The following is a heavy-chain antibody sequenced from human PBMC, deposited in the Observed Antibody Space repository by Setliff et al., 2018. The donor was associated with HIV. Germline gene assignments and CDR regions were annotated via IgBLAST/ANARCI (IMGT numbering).Heavy chain of an antibody. V-gene: IGHV4-38-2*02. J-gene: IGHJ4*02. CDR3: ARDYYDKSGFPHYYFDY. CDR1: GSSINSTFR. CDR2: VSSTGST. Sequence: PSETLSLTCDVSGSSINSTFRWGWIRQSPGKGLVWIGSVSSTGSTNYNPSLMSRLTMSVDTSKNHFSLKPSSVTAADTAVYYCARDYYDKSGFPHYYFDYWGQGALVTVSS. D-gene: IGHD3-22*01.